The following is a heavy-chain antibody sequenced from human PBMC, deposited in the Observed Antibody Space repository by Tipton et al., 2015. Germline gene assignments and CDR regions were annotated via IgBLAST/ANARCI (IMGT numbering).Heavy chain of an antibody. Sequence: LRLSCTVSGASISSITYYWAWIRQPPGKGLEWIGSLYYSGSTDNPSLKSRVTISADKSKNQISLKLTSVTAADMAVYYCARAPSDYDIWSGTFDYWGQGTLVTVSS. V-gene: IGHV4-39*01. CDR1: GASISSITYY. CDR2: LYYSGST. CDR3: ARAPSDYDIWSGTFDY. D-gene: IGHD3-3*01. J-gene: IGHJ4*02.